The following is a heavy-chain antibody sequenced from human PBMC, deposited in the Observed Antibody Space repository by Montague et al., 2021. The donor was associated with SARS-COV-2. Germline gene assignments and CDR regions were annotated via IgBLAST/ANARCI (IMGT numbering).Heavy chain of an antibody. V-gene: IGHV4-34*01. J-gene: IGHJ3*01. CDR3: ARGQVTIVGMLIFFPAAGPLDG. CDR1: SGSFSDFY. CDR2: INHTGSA. Sequence: SETLSLTCAVYSGSFSDFYWTWIRQPPGKGLEWIGEINHTGSASYNPSLKSRVTLSVDTSKNQFSLKLQSVTAADTAVYYCARGQVTIVGMLIFFPAAGPLDGWGQGTLVTVSS. D-gene: IGHD3-3*01.